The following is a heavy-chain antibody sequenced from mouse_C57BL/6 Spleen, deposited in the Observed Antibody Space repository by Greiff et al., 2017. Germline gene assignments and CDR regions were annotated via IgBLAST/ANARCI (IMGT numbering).Heavy chain of an antibody. J-gene: IGHJ3*01. CDR3: ARSGYYGSSQAWFAY. CDR1: GYSFTDYN. Sequence: VQLQQSGPELVKPGASVKISCKASGYSFTDYNMNWVKQSNGKSLEWIGVINPNYGTTSYNQKFKGKATLTVDQSSSTAYMQLNSLTSEDSAVYYCARSGYYGSSQAWFAYWGQGTLVTVSA. V-gene: IGHV1-39*01. CDR2: INPNYGTT. D-gene: IGHD1-1*01.